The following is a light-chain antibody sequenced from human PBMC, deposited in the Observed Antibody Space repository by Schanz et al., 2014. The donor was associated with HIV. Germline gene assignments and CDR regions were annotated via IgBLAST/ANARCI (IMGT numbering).Light chain of an antibody. CDR2: DAS. V-gene: IGKV3-20*01. CDR1: QSVSSY. J-gene: IGKJ2*01. Sequence: EIVLTQSPGTLSLSPGERATLSCRASQSVSSYLAWYQQKPGQAPRLLIYDASNRATGIPDRFIGGGSGTDFTLTISRLEPEDFAVYYCQHFDTSPPRYTFGKGTKLEIK. CDR3: QHFDTSPPRYT.